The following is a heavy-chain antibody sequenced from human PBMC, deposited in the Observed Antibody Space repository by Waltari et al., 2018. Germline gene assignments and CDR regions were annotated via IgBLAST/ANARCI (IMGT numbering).Heavy chain of an antibody. J-gene: IGHJ4*02. CDR3: ARAYYDFWSGPYYFDY. CDR1: GFTVSSTY. CDR2: IYSGGST. Sequence: EVQLVESGGGLIQPGGSLRLSCAASGFTVSSTYMSWVRQAQGKGLEWVSVIYSGGSTYYADSVKGRFTISRDNSKNTLYLQMNSLRAEDTAVYYCARAYYDFWSGPYYFDYWGQGTLVTVSS. V-gene: IGHV3-53*01. D-gene: IGHD3-3*01.